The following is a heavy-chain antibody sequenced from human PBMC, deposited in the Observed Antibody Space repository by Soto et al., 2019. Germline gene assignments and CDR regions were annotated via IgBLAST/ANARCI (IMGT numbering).Heavy chain of an antibody. CDR1: GDSVSSNSAA. D-gene: IGHD7-27*01. CDR2: TYYRSNCYN. CDR3: AREGTGDRWDAFDI. Sequence: SQTLSLTCAISGDSVSSNSAAWNWIRQSPSRGLEWLGRTYYRSNCYNDYAVSVKRRITINPATSKNQFSLQLNSVTPDDTAVYYCAREGTGDRWDAFDIWGQGTMVTVSS. J-gene: IGHJ3*02. V-gene: IGHV6-1*01.